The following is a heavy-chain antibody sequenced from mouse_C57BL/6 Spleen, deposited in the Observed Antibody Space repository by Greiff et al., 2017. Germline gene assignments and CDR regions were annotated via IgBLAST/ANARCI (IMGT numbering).Heavy chain of an antibody. J-gene: IGHJ2*01. D-gene: IGHD1-1*01. Sequence: QVQLQQSGAELVRPGASVTLSCKASGYTFTDYEMHWVKQTPVHGLEWIGAIDPETGGTAYNQKFKSKAILTADKSSSTAYMELRSLTSEDSAVYYCTRCPSYYYGRGGFDYWGQGTTLTVSS. CDR3: TRCPSYYYGRGGFDY. CDR2: IDPETGGT. V-gene: IGHV1-15*01. CDR1: GYTFTDYE.